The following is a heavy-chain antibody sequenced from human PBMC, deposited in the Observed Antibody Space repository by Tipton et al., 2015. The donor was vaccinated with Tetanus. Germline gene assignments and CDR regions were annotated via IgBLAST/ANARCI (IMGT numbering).Heavy chain of an antibody. D-gene: IGHD5-24*01. CDR2: MKPDGSKK. V-gene: IGHV3-7*01. Sequence: SLRLSCAASGFTFSTYWLSWVRQAPGKGLEWVANMKPDGSKKYYVDSVKGRFTISRDNAKNSVYLQMNSLRVDDTAVYFCATTGRERWLPMIFDSWGRGTLVTVSS. CDR1: GFTFSTYW. CDR3: ATTGRERWLPMIFDS. J-gene: IGHJ4*01.